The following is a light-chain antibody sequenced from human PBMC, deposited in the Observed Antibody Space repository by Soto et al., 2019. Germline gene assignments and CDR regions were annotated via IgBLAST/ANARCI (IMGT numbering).Light chain of an antibody. J-gene: IGLJ2*01. Sequence: QSALTQPASVSGSPGQSITISCPGTSSDVGGYNYVSWYQQHPGKAPKLMIYDVSNRPSGVSNRFSGSKSGNTASLTISGLQAEDEDDYYCSSYTSSSNPVVFGGGTKLTVL. CDR1: SSDVGGYNY. CDR2: DVS. CDR3: SSYTSSSNPVV. V-gene: IGLV2-14*01.